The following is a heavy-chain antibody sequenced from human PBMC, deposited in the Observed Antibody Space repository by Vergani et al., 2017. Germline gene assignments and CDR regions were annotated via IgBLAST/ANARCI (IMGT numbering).Heavy chain of an antibody. CDR2: ISYDGSNK. CDR3: ARGQNTVVPAAMIGGYFDH. Sequence: QVQLVESGGGVVQPGRSLRLSCAASGFTFSSYAMHWVRQAPGKGLEWVAVISYDGSNKYYADSVKGRFTISRDNSKNTLYLQMNSLRAEDTAVYYCARGQNTVVPAAMIGGYFDHWGQGTLVTVSS. CDR1: GFTFSSYA. V-gene: IGHV3-30*01. D-gene: IGHD2-2*01. J-gene: IGHJ4*02.